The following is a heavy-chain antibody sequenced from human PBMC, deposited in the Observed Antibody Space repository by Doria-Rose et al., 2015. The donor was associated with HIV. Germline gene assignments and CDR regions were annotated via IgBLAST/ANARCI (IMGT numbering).Heavy chain of an antibody. V-gene: IGHV3-49*04. J-gene: IGHJ4*02. CDR3: TKSYNSFWSGSYYDY. Sequence: EVQLVESGGGLVQPGRSLRLSCRVFGFTFADSAINWVRQAPGKGLEWLGFIRSQAYGGTTEYAASLKDRFTISRDDSNTIAYLHMNSLKTEDTAVYFCTKSYNSFWSGSYYDYWGPGTLVTVSS. CDR1: GFTFADSA. CDR2: IRSQAYGGTT. D-gene: IGHD3-3*01.